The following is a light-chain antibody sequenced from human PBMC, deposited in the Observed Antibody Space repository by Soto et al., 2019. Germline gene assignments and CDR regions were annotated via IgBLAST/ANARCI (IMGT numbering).Light chain of an antibody. CDR2: DAS. CDR3: QQYYHLPLT. Sequence: DIQMTQSPSSLSASVGDRVTITCQASQDINNYLNWYQQKPGKAPKLLIYDASNLETGVPSRFSGSGSGTDFTFTISYLPPEDTATYYCQQYYHLPLTFGGGTKVEIK. V-gene: IGKV1-33*01. J-gene: IGKJ4*01. CDR1: QDINNY.